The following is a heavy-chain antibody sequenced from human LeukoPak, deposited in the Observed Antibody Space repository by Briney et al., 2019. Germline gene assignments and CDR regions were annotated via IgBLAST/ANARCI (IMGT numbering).Heavy chain of an antibody. V-gene: IGHV3-21*01. Sequence: PGGSLRLSCAASGFTFSNYSMNWVRQAPGKGLEWVSSISYSSSYIYYSHSVKGRFTVSRDNAKNSLHQQMNSLRPEDTAVYYCAKGDSGTYSYSFDWGQGALATVSS. D-gene: IGHD3-10*01. J-gene: IGHJ4*02. CDR2: ISYSSSYI. CDR1: GFTFSNYS. CDR3: AKGDSGTYSYSFD.